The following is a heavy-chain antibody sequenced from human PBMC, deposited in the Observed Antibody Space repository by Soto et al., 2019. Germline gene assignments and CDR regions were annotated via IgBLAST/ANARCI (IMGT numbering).Heavy chain of an antibody. CDR2: IYDTWTT. J-gene: IGHJ3*02. Sequence: QVQLQEAGPGLVRPSQTLSLTCTVAGGSMSENDYYWSWLRQSPGQGLQWIGYIYDTWTTSYSPSIKSRVTMSADTSRNQFYLKLTSVTAADTALYFCARGSVRGGFDIWGQGTLVTVSS. D-gene: IGHD3-10*02. V-gene: IGHV4-30-4*01. CDR1: GGSMSENDYY. CDR3: ARGSVRGGFDI.